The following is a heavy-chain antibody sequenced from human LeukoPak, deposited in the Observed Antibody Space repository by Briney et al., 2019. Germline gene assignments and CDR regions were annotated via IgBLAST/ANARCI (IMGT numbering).Heavy chain of an antibody. CDR1: GGSISSSSYY. J-gene: IGHJ4*02. CDR2: IYYSGST. Sequence: PSETLSLTCTVSGGSISSSSYYWGWTRQPPGKGLEWIGSIYYSGSTYYNPSLKSRVTISVDTSKNQFSLKLSSVTAADTAVYYCARVDLYGDRSLSGAGYYFDYWGQGTLVTVSS. D-gene: IGHD4-17*01. V-gene: IGHV4-39*07. CDR3: ARVDLYGDRSLSGAGYYFDY.